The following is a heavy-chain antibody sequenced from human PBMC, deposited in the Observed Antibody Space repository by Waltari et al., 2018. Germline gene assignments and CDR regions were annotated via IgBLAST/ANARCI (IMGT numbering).Heavy chain of an antibody. CDR3: ARPQGQSGWGAFDI. D-gene: IGHD6-19*01. CDR2: IDYSGSP. J-gene: IGHJ3*02. CDR1: GGSISSSSYY. Sequence: QLQLQESGPGLVKPSETLSLTCTVSGGSISSSSYYWGWIRQPPGKGLEWIGSIDYSGSPYYNPSLKSRVTISVDTSKNQFSLKLSSVTAADTAVYYCARPQGQSGWGAFDIWGQGTMVTVAS. V-gene: IGHV4-39*01.